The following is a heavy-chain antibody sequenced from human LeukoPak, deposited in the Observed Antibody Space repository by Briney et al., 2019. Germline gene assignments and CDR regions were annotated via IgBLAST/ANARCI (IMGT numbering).Heavy chain of an antibody. D-gene: IGHD6-13*01. CDR2: INHSGNA. CDR3: ARGVYIAAAQYGY. Sequence: KTSETLSPTCAVSGGSFSGYYWTWIRQPPGKGLEWIGEINHSGNANYNPSLKSRVTISLDMSENHFSLKLTSVTAADTAVYYCARGVYIAAAQYGYWGQGTLVTVSS. V-gene: IGHV4-34*01. CDR1: GGSFSGYY. J-gene: IGHJ4*02.